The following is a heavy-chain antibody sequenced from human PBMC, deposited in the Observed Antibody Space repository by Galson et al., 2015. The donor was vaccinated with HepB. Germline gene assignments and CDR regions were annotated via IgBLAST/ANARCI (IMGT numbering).Heavy chain of an antibody. D-gene: IGHD3-16*01. J-gene: IGHJ4*02. CDR3: TLGTWGFY. V-gene: IGHV3-23*01. CDR2: ILHSGPAT. CDR1: GFTFSSSD. Sequence: SLRLSCAASGFTFSSSDMSWVRQAPGKGLQWVSSILHSGPATYYADSVKGRFTISRDNSKNTLYLQMNSLRAEDSAMYYCTLGTWGFYWGQGTLVTVSS.